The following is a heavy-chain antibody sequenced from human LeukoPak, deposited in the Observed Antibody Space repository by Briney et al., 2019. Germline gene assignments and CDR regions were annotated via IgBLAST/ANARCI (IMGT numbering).Heavy chain of an antibody. CDR3: AKGVYYDSENWFDP. V-gene: IGHV4-4*02. CDR1: GGSISSANW. CDR2: IYHGGST. D-gene: IGHD3-22*01. J-gene: IGHJ5*02. Sequence: PSETLSLTCAVSGGSISSANWWSWVRQPPGKGLEWIGEIYHGGSTNYNPSLKSRLTLSIDKFKNHFSLMLSSLTAEDTAVYYCAKGVYYDSENWFDPWGQGTLVTVSS.